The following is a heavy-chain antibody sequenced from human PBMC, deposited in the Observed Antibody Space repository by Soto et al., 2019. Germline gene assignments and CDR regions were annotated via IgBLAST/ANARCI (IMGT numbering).Heavy chain of an antibody. CDR1: GGSISSSSYY. D-gene: IGHD1-26*01. CDR2: IYYSGST. CDR3: ARLDRRELLSSFDY. J-gene: IGHJ4*02. V-gene: IGHV4-39*01. Sequence: QLQLQESGPGLVKPSETLSLACTVSGGSISSSSYYWGWIRQPPGKGLEWIGSIYYSGSTYYNPSLKSRVTISVDTSKNQFSLKLSSVTAADTAVYYCARLDRRELLSSFDYWGQGTLVTVSS.